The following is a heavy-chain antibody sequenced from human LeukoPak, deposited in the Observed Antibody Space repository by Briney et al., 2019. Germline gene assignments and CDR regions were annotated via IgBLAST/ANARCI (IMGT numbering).Heavy chain of an antibody. Sequence: ASVTVSCKVSGYTLTELSMHWVRQAPGKGLEWMGGFDPEDGETICAQKFRGRVTMTEDTSTDTAYMELSSLRSEDTAVYYCATLRQGSWYGFLPDYWGLGTLVTVSS. CDR2: FDPEDGET. CDR1: GYTLTELS. D-gene: IGHD6-13*01. V-gene: IGHV1-24*01. CDR3: ATLRQGSWYGFLPDY. J-gene: IGHJ4*02.